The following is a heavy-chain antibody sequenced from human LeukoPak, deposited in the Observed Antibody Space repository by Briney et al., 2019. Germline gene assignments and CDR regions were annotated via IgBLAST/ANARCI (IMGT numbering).Heavy chain of an antibody. V-gene: IGHV3-23*01. CDR2: ISGSGGST. Sequence: GGSLRLSCAASRFTFSSYAMSWVRQAPGKGLEWVSAISGSGGSTYYADSVKGRFTISRDNSKNTLYLQMNSLRAEDTAVYYCAKAYCSSTSCSPDYWGQGTLVTVSS. D-gene: IGHD2-2*01. CDR3: AKAYCSSTSCSPDY. CDR1: RFTFSSYA. J-gene: IGHJ4*02.